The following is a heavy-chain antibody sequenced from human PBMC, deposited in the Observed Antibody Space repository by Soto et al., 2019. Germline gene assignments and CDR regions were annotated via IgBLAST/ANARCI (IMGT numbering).Heavy chain of an antibody. CDR3: ARDLDHYRPPPY. D-gene: IGHD3-16*02. CDR2: INTDGSTT. J-gene: IGHJ4*02. Sequence: GGSLRLSCAASGFTFSNYWMHWVRQAPGKGLVWVSRINTDGSTTEYADAVKGRFTISGDNAKNTLYLQMSNLRAEDTAMYYCARDLDHYRPPPYWGLGTLVTVSS. CDR1: GFTFSNYW. V-gene: IGHV3-74*01.